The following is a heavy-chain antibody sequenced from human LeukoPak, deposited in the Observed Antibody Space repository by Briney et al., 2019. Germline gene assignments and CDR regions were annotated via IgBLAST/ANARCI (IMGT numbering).Heavy chain of an antibody. J-gene: IGHJ4*02. CDR2: IYHRGST. Sequence: SETLSLTCAVSGGSISSGGYSWSWIRQPPGKGLEWIGYIYHRGSTYYNPSLKSRVTISVDRSKNQFSLKLSSVTAADTAVYYCARGEGSYWGQGTLVTVSS. CDR3: ARGEGSY. CDR1: GGSISSGGYS. V-gene: IGHV4-30-2*01. D-gene: IGHD3-16*01.